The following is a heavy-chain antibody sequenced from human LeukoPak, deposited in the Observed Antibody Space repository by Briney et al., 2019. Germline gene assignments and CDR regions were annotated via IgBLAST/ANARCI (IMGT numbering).Heavy chain of an antibody. J-gene: IGHJ3*02. Sequence: SETLSLTCTVSGGSISSYYWSWIRQPAGKGLVWIGRIYTSGNTNYNPSLKSRVTMSVDTSKNQFSLKLSSVTAADTAVYYCARPRARDSSSCAFDIWGQGTMVTVSS. D-gene: IGHD6-6*01. CDR2: IYTSGNT. CDR1: GGSISSYY. V-gene: IGHV4-4*07. CDR3: ARPRARDSSSCAFDI.